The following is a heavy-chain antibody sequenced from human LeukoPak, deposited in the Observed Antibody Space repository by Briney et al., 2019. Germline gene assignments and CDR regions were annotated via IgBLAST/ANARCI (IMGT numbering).Heavy chain of an antibody. V-gene: IGHV3-30*02. CDR1: GFTFSSYG. J-gene: IGHJ6*03. CDR3: AEDTALVVPADPYYYYYYMDV. D-gene: IGHD2-2*01. Sequence: GGSLRLSCAASGFTFSSYGMHWVRQAPGKGLEWVAFIRYDGSNKYYADSVKGRFTISRDNSKNTLYLQMNSLRAEDTAVYYCAEDTALVVPADPYYYYYYMDVWGKGTTVTVSS. CDR2: IRYDGSNK.